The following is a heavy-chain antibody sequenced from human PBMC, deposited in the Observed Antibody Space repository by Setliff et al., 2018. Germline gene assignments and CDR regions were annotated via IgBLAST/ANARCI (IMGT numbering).Heavy chain of an antibody. CDR2: ITSSGTTT. CDR3: ARDGYPGTS. Sequence: GGSLRLSCAASGFTFSDYYMSWIRQAPGKGLEWVSYITSSGTTTFYTDPVKGRFAISRANARNSLYLQMNSLRVEDTAVYYCARDGYPGTSWGQGTLVTVSS. CDR1: GFTFSDYY. D-gene: IGHD2-2*03. J-gene: IGHJ5*02. V-gene: IGHV3-11*01.